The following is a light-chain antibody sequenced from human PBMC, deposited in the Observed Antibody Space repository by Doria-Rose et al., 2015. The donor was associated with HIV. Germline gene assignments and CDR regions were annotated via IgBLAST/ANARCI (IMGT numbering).Light chain of an antibody. CDR3: IQALQTPYT. J-gene: IGKJ2*01. V-gene: IGKV2-28*01. CDR2: LGS. Sequence: TQYPLSLPVTPGQPASISCGSSQSLLHTIGYNYLDWYLQKPGQSPQLLIYLGSNRASGVPDRFSGSGSGTDFTLKISRVEAEDVGVYYCIQALQTPYTFGQGTKLEIK. CDR1: QSLLHTIGYNY.